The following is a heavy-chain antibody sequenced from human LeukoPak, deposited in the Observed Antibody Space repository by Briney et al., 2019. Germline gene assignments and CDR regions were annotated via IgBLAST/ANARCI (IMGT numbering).Heavy chain of an antibody. V-gene: IGHV4-39*07. D-gene: IGHD5-12*01. Sequence: SETLSLTCTVSGGSISSSSYYWGWIRQPPGKGLEWIGSIYYSGSTYYNPSLKSRVTISVDTSKNQFSLKLSSVTAADTAVYYCARSGYDLNWGQGTLVTVSS. CDR3: ARSGYDLN. J-gene: IGHJ4*02. CDR2: IYYSGST. CDR1: GGSISSSSYY.